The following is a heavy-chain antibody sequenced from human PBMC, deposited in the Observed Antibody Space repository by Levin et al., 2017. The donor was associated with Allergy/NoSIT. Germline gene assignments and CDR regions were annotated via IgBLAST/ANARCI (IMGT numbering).Heavy chain of an antibody. D-gene: IGHD1-26*01. CDR3: ASRIGTPMNPPN. Sequence: SETLSLTCAVSGGSISSHTWWSWVRQPPGKGLEWIGEIYHTGTTNYNPSLKSRVTISVDKSKNHFSLQLTSVTAAATAVYYCASRIGTPMNPPNWGQGTLVTVSS. CDR2: IYHTGTT. J-gene: IGHJ4*02. V-gene: IGHV4-4*02. CDR1: GGSISSHTW.